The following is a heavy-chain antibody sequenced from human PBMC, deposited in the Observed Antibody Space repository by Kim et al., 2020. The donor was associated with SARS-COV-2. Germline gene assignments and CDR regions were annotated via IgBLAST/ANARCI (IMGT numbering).Heavy chain of an antibody. CDR1: GYTFSNYD. Sequence: ASVKVSCKTSGYTFSNYDITWVRQAPGQGLEWMGWISAHNDNTNYAQKLYGRVTMTTVTSTSTAYMELRSLRSDDTAVYYCARGYCSGGSCPPGGYWGQGTLVTVSS. D-gene: IGHD2-15*01. CDR3: ARGYCSGGSCPPGGY. V-gene: IGHV1-18*04. J-gene: IGHJ4*02. CDR2: ISAHNDNT.